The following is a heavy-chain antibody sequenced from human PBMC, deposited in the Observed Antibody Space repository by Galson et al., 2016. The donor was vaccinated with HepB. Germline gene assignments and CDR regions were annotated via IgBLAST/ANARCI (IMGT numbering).Heavy chain of an antibody. D-gene: IGHD6-19*01. J-gene: IGHJ4*02. CDR3: ASPKASSGWKLFDS. Sequence: SGAEVKKLGESLKISCKVSGYSFNKYWIVWVRQMPGRGLEWMGIIYPDDSDTIYSPSSQGQVIISAYKSISPAYLQWSNLKASDSAMYYCASPKASSGWKLFDSWGQGTLVTVSS. CDR2: IYPDDSDT. V-gene: IGHV5-51*01. CDR1: GYSFNKYW.